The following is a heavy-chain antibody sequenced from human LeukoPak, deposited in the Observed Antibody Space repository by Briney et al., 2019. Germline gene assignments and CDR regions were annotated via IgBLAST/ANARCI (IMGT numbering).Heavy chain of an antibody. V-gene: IGHV1-18*01. CDR3: ARNYYDSSGYYLDI. D-gene: IGHD3-22*01. CDR2: ISAYNGNT. Sequence: GASVKVSCKASGYTFTSYGISWVRQAPGQGLEWMGWISAYNGNTNYAQKLQGRVTMTTDTSTGTAYMELRSLRSDDTAVYYCARNYYDSSGYYLDIWGQGTMVTVSS. J-gene: IGHJ3*02. CDR1: GYTFTSYG.